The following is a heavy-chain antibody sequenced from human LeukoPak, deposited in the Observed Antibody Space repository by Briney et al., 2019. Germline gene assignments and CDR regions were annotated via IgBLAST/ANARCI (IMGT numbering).Heavy chain of an antibody. D-gene: IGHD1-7*01. CDR3: ACSNWNYRY. CDR1: GFRVSTNY. J-gene: IGHJ4*02. Sequence: GGSLRLSCAASGFRVSTNYLGWVRQAPGKGLEWVSSISSSSSYIYYADSVKGRFTISRDNSKNTLHLQMNSLRPEDTAVYYCACSNWNYRYWGQGTLVTVSS. CDR2: ISSSSSYI. V-gene: IGHV3-21*01.